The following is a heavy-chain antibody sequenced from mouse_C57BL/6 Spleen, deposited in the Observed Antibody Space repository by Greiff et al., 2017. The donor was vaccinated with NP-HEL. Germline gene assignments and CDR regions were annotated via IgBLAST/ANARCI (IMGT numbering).Heavy chain of an antibody. CDR3: ARLVFVSYYFDY. J-gene: IGHJ2*01. Sequence: QVQLQQPGAELVKPGASVKLSCKASGYTFTSYWMQWVKQRPGQGLEWIGEIDPSDSYTNYNQKFKGKATLTVDTPSSTAYMQLSSLTSEDSAVYYCARLVFVSYYFDYWGQGTTLTVSS. V-gene: IGHV1-50*01. D-gene: IGHD6-2*01. CDR2: IDPSDSYT. CDR1: GYTFTSYW.